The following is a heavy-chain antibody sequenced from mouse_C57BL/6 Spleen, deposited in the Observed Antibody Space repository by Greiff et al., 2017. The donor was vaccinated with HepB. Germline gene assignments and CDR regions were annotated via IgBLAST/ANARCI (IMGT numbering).Heavy chain of an antibody. CDR2: ISDVGSYT. CDR1: GFTFSSYA. D-gene: IGHD1-1*01. CDR3: ARHYYGIGYVAWFAY. J-gene: IGHJ3*01. V-gene: IGHV5-4*01. Sequence: EVQGVESGGGLVKPGGSLKLSCAASGFTFSSYAMSWVRQTPEKRLEWVATISDVGSYTYYPDNVKGRFTISRDNAKNNLYLQMSHLKSEDTAMYYCARHYYGIGYVAWFAYWGQGTLVTVSA.